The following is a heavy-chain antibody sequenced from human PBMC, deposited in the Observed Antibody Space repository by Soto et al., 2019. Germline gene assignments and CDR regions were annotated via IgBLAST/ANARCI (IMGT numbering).Heavy chain of an antibody. J-gene: IGHJ5*01. Sequence: QVQLQQWGAGLLKPSETLSLTCAVYGGSFSGHYWSWIRQYPGKGLEWIAEINHRGSTNYNPSLKIRVPMAVDTSINPFTRRMGSVTAADTAVYYCARGYPRSIFSSALATSYWFDSWGQGGLVTVSS. D-gene: IGHD2-21*01. CDR2: INHRGST. CDR3: ARGYPRSIFSSALATSYWFDS. CDR1: GGSFSGHY. V-gene: IGHV4-34*01.